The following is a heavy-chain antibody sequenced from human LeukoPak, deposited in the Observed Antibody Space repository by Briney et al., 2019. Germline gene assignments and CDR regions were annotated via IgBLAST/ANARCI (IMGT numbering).Heavy chain of an antibody. Sequence: EASVKVSCKASGYTFTGYYMHWVRQAPGQGLEWMGWINPNSGGTNYAQKFQGRVTMTRDTSISTAYMELSRLRSDDTAVYYCARRQYYYDSSGPRYRGAGYYYYMDVWGKGTTVTISS. CDR2: INPNSGGT. V-gene: IGHV1-2*02. J-gene: IGHJ6*03. CDR3: ARRQYYYDSSGPRYRGAGYYYYMDV. CDR1: GYTFTGYY. D-gene: IGHD3-22*01.